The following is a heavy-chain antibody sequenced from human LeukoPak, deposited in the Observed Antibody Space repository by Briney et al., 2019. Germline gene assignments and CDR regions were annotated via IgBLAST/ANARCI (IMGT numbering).Heavy chain of an antibody. D-gene: IGHD1-1*01. V-gene: IGHV3-21*01. CDR1: GFTFSGYT. Sequence: GGSLRLSCAASGFTFSGYTMSWVRQAPGKGLEWVSSITPRGDYIYYADSLKGRFTISRDNAKNSLYLQMSSLRAEDTAVYYCVRHRTASDYWGQGALVTVSS. CDR3: VRHRTASDY. J-gene: IGHJ4*02. CDR2: ITPRGDYI.